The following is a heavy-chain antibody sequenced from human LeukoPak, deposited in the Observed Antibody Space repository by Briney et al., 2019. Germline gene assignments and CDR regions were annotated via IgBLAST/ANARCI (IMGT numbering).Heavy chain of an antibody. D-gene: IGHD1-26*01. CDR3: ARCLSPVGAFRYFDY. Sequence: SQTLSLACAISGDSVSSNSAAWHWIRQSPSRGLEWLVRTYYRSKWYNDYAVSVKGRITINPDTSKNQFSLQLNSVTPEDTAVYYCARCLSPVGAFRYFDYWGQGTLVTVSS. J-gene: IGHJ4*02. CDR1: GDSVSSNSAA. V-gene: IGHV6-1*01. CDR2: TYYRSKWYN.